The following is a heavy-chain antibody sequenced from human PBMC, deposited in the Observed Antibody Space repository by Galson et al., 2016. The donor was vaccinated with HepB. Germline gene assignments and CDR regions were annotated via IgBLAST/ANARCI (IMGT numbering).Heavy chain of an antibody. V-gene: IGHV1-46*01. Sequence: SVKVSCKASGDSFTNYFIHWVRQAPGQGLEWVGLINPGGGSTFYAQKFRGRVTLTRDAAASTGFMEVSSLTSEDTAVCYWARDFAASPGDIVVVAAARNWFDSWGQGTLVTVSS. CDR1: GDSFTNYF. CDR3: ARDFAASPGDIVVVAAARNWFDS. D-gene: IGHD2-15*01. CDR2: INPGGGST. J-gene: IGHJ5*01.